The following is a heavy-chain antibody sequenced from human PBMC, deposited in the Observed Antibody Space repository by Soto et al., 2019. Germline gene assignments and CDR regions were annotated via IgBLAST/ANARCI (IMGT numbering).Heavy chain of an antibody. CDR2: IIPIFGTA. CDR1: GGTFSSYA. J-gene: IGHJ6*02. D-gene: IGHD6-13*01. V-gene: IGHV1-69*13. Sequence: SVKVSCKASGGTFSSYAISWVRQAPGQGLEWMGGIIPIFGTANYAQKFQGRVTITADESTSTAYMELSSLRSEDTAVYYCARGLGIAAGGTYYYYGMDVWGQGTTVTVS. CDR3: ARGLGIAAGGTYYYYGMDV.